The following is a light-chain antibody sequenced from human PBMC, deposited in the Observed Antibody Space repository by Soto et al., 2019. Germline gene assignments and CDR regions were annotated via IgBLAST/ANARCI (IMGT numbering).Light chain of an antibody. CDR3: SSYTSSSTPYCV. CDR2: DVG. CDR1: SSDVGGYNY. Sequence: QSVLTQPASVSGSPGQSITISCTGTSSDVGGYNYVSWYQQHPGKAPKLMIYDVGNRPSGVSNRFSGSKSGNTASLTISGLQAEDEADYYCSSYTSSSTPYCVFGTGTKVTVL. J-gene: IGLJ1*01. V-gene: IGLV2-14*01.